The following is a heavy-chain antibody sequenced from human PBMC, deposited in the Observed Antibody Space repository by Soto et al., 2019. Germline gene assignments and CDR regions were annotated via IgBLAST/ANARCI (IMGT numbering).Heavy chain of an antibody. V-gene: IGHV1-2*04. J-gene: IGHJ4*02. D-gene: IGHD6-19*01. Sequence: ASVKGSCKASGYTFTGYYMHWVRQAPGQGLEWMGWINPNSGGTNYAQKFQGWVTMTRDTSTSTAYMELSRLRSDDTAVYYCAREYSSGRRFDYWGQGILVTVSS. CDR3: AREYSSGRRFDY. CDR2: INPNSGGT. CDR1: GYTFTGYY.